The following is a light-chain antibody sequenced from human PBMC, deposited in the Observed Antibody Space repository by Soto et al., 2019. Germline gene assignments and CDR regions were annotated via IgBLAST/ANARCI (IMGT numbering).Light chain of an antibody. Sequence: DIQMPQSPSTLSGSVGDRVTITCLASQTISSWLAWYQQKPGKAPKLLIYKASTLKSGVPSRFSGSGSGTEFTLTIGSLQPDDFATYYCQQLNSYPRTFGQGTKVDIK. J-gene: IGKJ1*01. V-gene: IGKV1-5*03. CDR3: QQLNSYPRT. CDR2: KAS. CDR1: QTISSW.